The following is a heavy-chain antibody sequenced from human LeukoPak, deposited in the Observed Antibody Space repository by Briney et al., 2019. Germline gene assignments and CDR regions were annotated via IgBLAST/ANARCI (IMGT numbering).Heavy chain of an antibody. V-gene: IGHV1-2*02. Sequence: GASVKVSCKASGYTFTGYYMHWVRQAPGQGLEWRGWINPNSGGTNYAQKFQGRVTMTRDTSISTAYMELSRLRSDDTAVYYCARAGYSSSWYYYYGMDVWGQGTTVTVSS. CDR3: ARAGYSSSWYYYYGMDV. CDR2: INPNSGGT. D-gene: IGHD6-13*01. CDR1: GYTFTGYY. J-gene: IGHJ6*02.